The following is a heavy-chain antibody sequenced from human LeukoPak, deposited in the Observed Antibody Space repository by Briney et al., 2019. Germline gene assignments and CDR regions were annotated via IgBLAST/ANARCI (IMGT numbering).Heavy chain of an antibody. J-gene: IGHJ4*02. D-gene: IGHD3-3*01. CDR3: ARQAVVGVVTTVN. CDR2: IYHSGST. CDR1: GYSISSAYY. V-gene: IGHV4-38-2*01. Sequence: PSETLSLTCAVSGYSISSAYYWGWIRQPPGKGLEWIGSIYHSGSTYYNPSLKSRVTISVDTSKNQFSLKLTSVTAADTAVYYCARQAVVGVVTTVNWGQGTLATVSS.